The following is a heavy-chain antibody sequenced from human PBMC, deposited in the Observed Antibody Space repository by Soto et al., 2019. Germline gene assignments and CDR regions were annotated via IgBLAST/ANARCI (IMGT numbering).Heavy chain of an antibody. CDR2: ISAYNGNT. J-gene: IGHJ4*02. Sequence: QVQLVQSGAEVKKPGASVKVSCKASGYTFTSYGISWVRQAPGQGLEWMGWISAYNGNTNYAQKLRGRVTMTTDTTTRTADMELRSPRSDETAVYYCARRGFVVVPAADRGSCDYWGQGTLVTVSS. V-gene: IGHV1-18*01. D-gene: IGHD2-2*01. CDR3: ARRGFVVVPAADRGSCDY. CDR1: GYTFTSYG.